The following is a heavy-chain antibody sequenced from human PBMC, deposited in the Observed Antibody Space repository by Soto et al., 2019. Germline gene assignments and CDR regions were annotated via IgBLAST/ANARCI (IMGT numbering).Heavy chain of an antibody. CDR3: ARDDQGYCSGGGCYSIDY. CDR1: GYTFTGYY. CDR2: ISAYNGNT. J-gene: IGHJ4*02. V-gene: IGHV1-18*04. D-gene: IGHD2-15*01. Sequence: ASVKVSCKASGYTFTGYYMHWVRQAPGQGLEWMGWISAYNGNTNYAQKFQGRVTMTTDTSTRTGYMELRSLRSDDTAVYYCARDDQGYCSGGGCYSIDYWGQGTLVTVSS.